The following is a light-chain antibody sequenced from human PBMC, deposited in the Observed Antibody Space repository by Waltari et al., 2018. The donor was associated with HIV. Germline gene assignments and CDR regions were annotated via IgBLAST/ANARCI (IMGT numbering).Light chain of an antibody. Sequence: QSALSQPRPMPSSPGRSVTSSYTGTSSDVGAYNYVSWYPQNPGKAPKLIIFDVNKRPSAVPDRFSGSKSGNTAPLTISGLQAEEGADYYCCLHAATCRWVFGGGTPLTVL. V-gene: IGLV2-11*02. CDR1: SSDVGAYNY. CDR2: DVN. J-gene: IGLJ2*01. CDR3: CLHAATCRWV.